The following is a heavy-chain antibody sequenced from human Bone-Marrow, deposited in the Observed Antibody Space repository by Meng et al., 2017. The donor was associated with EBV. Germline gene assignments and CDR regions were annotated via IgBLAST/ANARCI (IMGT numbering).Heavy chain of an antibody. CDR3: AKDCFGARDY. CDR1: GISAYW. V-gene: IGHV3-74*01. D-gene: IGHD1-26*01. Sequence: EAQLRVSGGGLVQPGGSLISSCVGSGISAYWMHWVRQVPGKGLVWVSRINEDGSVINYADSVKGRFTISRDNAKNTVSLQMNSLRAEDTAVYYCAKDCFGARDYWGQGTLVTVSS. CDR2: INEDGSVI. J-gene: IGHJ4*02.